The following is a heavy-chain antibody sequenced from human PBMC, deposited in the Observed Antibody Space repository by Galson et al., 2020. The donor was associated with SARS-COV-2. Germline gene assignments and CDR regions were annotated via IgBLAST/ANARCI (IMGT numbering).Heavy chain of an antibody. CDR3: AGENVLLWFGELLTYYYYGMDV. Sequence: SQTLSLTCTVSGGSISSSSYYWGWIRQPPGKGLEWIGSIYYSGSTYYNPSLKSRVTISVDTSKNQFSLKLSSVTAADTAVYYCAGENVLLWFGELLTYYYYGMDVWGQGTTVTVSS. CDR2: IYYSGST. CDR1: GGSISSSSYY. V-gene: IGHV4-39*07. J-gene: IGHJ6*02. D-gene: IGHD3-10*01.